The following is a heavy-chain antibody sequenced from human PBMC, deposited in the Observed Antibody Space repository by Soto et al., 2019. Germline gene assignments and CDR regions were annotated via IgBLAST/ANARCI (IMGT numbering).Heavy chain of an antibody. V-gene: IGHV3-23*01. CDR1: GFTFSAYA. CDR3: AKPGDDSSGDYFDY. CDR2: ISGSGRTT. Sequence: EVQLLESGGGLVQPGGSLRLSCAASGFTFSAYAMTWVRQAPGKGLEWVSSISGSGRTTYYADSVKGRFTMPRDNSKNTLYLQMNGLRADDTAVYYCAKPGDDSSGDYFDYWGQGTLVTVSS. J-gene: IGHJ4*02. D-gene: IGHD3-22*01.